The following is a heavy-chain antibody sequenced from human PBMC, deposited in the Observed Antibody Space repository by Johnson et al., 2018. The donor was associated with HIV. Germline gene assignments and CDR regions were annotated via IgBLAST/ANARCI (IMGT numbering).Heavy chain of an antibody. CDR3: ARDPITPYERGPDAFDV. CDR1: GFTISNHF. CDR2: IYSGGRT. Sequence: EVQLVESGGGLMQPGGSLRLPCVASGFTISNHFMSWVRPAPGKGLEWVSVIYSGGRTYYTDSVKCRFTISRDTAKNTLYLQMNSLRVEDTAVYYCARDPITPYERGPDAFDVWGQGTVVTVSS. D-gene: IGHD2-21*01. J-gene: IGHJ3*01. V-gene: IGHV3-53*01.